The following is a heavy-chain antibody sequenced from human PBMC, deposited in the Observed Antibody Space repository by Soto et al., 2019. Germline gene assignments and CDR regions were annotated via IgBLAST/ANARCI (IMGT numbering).Heavy chain of an antibody. J-gene: IGHJ5*02. CDR1: GYTFTSYY. CDR3: ARDTHYDSSGYNWFDP. D-gene: IGHD3-22*01. V-gene: IGHV1-46*01. CDR2: INPSGGST. Sequence: VASVKVSCKASGYTFTSYYMHWVRQAPGQGLEWMGIINPSGGSTSYAQKFQGRVTMTRDTSTSTVYMELSSLRSEDTAVYYCARDTHYDSSGYNWFDPWGQGTLVTVSS.